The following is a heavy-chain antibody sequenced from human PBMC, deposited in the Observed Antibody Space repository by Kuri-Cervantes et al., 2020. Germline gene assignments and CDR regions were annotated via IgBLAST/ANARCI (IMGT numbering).Heavy chain of an antibody. CDR2: ISSSSSYI. D-gene: IGHD3-16*01. V-gene: IGHV3-21*01. CDR1: GFTFSSYS. J-gene: IGHJ6*02. Sequence: LSLTCAASGFTFSSYSMNWVRQAPGKGLEWVSSISSSSSYIYYADSVKGRFTISRDNAKNTLYLQMNSLRAEDTAVYYCAKDRGGQGGMDVWGQGTTVTVSS. CDR3: AKDRGGQGGMDV.